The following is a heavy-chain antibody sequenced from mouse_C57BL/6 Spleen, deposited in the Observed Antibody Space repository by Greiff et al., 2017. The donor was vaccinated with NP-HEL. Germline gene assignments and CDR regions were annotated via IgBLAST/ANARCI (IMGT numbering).Heavy chain of an antibody. Sequence: QVQLQQPGAELVKPGASVKLSCKASGYTFTSYWMHWVKQRPGQGLEWIGMIHPNSGSTNYNEKFKSKATLTVDKSSSTAYMQLSSLTSEDSAVYYCARSLITTVGGGEGYFDVWGTGTTVTVSS. V-gene: IGHV1-64*01. CDR3: ARSLITTVGGGEGYFDV. CDR1: GYTFTSYW. CDR2: IHPNSGST. J-gene: IGHJ1*03. D-gene: IGHD1-1*01.